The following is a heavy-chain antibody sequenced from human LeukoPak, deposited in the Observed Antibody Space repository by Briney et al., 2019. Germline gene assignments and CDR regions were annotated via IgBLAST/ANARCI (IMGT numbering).Heavy chain of an antibody. CDR1: GFTFSSYA. J-gene: IGHJ5*02. CDR2: ISYDGSNK. D-gene: IGHD6-13*01. CDR3: ARPSCSSWYGGWFDP. Sequence: PGGSLRLSCAASGFTFSSYAMHWVRQAPGKGLEWVAVISYDGSNKYYADSVKGRFTISRDNSKNTLYLQMNSLRAEDTAVYYCARPSCSSWYGGWFDPWGQGTLVTVSS. V-gene: IGHV3-30*04.